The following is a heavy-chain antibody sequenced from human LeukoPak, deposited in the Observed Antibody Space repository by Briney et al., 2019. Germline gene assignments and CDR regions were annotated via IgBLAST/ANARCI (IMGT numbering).Heavy chain of an antibody. J-gene: IGHJ4*02. CDR3: ARQNSHSYNDY. CDR2: IYPGDSDT. D-gene: IGHD5-18*01. CDR1: GYSFTSYW. Sequence: GESLKISCKGSGYSFTSYWIGWLRHMPGKGLEWMGIIYPGDSDTRYSPSFQGQVTISADKSISTAYLQWSSLKASDTAMYYCARQNSHSYNDYWGQGTLVTVSS. V-gene: IGHV5-51*01.